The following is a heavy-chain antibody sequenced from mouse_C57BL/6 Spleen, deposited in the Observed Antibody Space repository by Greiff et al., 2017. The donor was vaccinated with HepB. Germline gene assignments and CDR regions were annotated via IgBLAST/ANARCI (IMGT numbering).Heavy chain of an antibody. CDR2: ISDGGSYT. Sequence: EVQLQESGGGLVKPGGSLKLSCAASGFTFSSYAMSWVRQTPEKRLEWVATISDGGSYTYYPDNVKGRFTISRVNAKNNLYLQMSHLKSEDTAMYYCARDPILVPDYYGSSYGVYYAMDYWGQGTSVTVSS. CDR3: ARDPILVPDYYGSSYGVYYAMDY. D-gene: IGHD1-1*01. V-gene: IGHV5-4*01. J-gene: IGHJ4*01. CDR1: GFTFSSYA.